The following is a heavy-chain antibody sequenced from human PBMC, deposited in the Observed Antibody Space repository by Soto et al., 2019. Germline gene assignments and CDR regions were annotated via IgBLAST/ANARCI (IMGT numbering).Heavy chain of an antibody. CDR2: FDPEDGET. D-gene: IGHD2-15*01. CDR1: GYTLTELS. V-gene: IGHV1-24*01. Sequence: ASVKVSCKVSGYTLTELSMHWVRQAPGKGLEWMGGFDPEDGETIYAQKFQGRVTMTEDTSTDTAYMELSSLRSEDTAVYYCATGLPPSYYGGNSYYYYMDVWGKGTTVTVSS. CDR3: ATGLPPSYYGGNSYYYYMDV. J-gene: IGHJ6*03.